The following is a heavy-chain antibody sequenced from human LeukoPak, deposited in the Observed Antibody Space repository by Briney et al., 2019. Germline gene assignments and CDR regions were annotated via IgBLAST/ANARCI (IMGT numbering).Heavy chain of an antibody. CDR1: GYTLTELS. D-gene: IGHD3-22*01. Sequence: ASVKVSCKVPGYTLTELSMHWVRQAPGKGLEWMGGFDPEDGETIYAQKFQGRVTMTEDTSTDTAYMELSSLRSEDTAVYYCATGVPYYYDSSGYPTLFDYWGQGTLVTVSS. J-gene: IGHJ4*02. V-gene: IGHV1-24*01. CDR3: ATGVPYYYDSSGYPTLFDY. CDR2: FDPEDGET.